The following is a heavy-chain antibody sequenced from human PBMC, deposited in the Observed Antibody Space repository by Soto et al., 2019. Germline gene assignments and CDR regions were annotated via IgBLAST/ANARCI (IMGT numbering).Heavy chain of an antibody. V-gene: IGHV1-18*01. Sequence: QVHLVQSGAEVKKPGASVKVCCKASGYTFTSYGITWVRQAHGQGLEWMGWISVNSGNTDYAQKLQGRVIVTRDTSTSTAYMELRSLISDDTAAYYCARGRYGDYWGQGALVTVSS. CDR1: GYTFTSYG. CDR2: ISVNSGNT. D-gene: IGHD1-1*01. CDR3: ARGRYGDY. J-gene: IGHJ4*02.